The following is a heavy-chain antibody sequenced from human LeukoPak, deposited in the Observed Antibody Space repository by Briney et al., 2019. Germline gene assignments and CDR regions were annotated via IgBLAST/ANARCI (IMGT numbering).Heavy chain of an antibody. D-gene: IGHD2-2*01. CDR3: AKGSVPVVAMNAFEI. CDR1: GFTFSNYG. CDR2: ISYDGNNK. V-gene: IGHV3-30*18. Sequence: PGGSLRLSCAASGFTFSNYGMHWVRQAPGKGLEWVAVISYDGNNKYYADSVKGRFTISRDNSKNTLFLQMNSLRAEDTAVYYCAKGSVPVVAMNAFEIWGQGTMVTVSS. J-gene: IGHJ3*02.